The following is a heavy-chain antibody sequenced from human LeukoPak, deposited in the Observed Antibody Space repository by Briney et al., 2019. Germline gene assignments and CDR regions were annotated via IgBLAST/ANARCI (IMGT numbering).Heavy chain of an antibody. D-gene: IGHD6-19*01. CDR2: IIGSGSGT. Sequence: GGSLTLSCAASGFTFSTYTISWVRQAPAKGLEWVSSIIGSGSGTYYADSVQGRFTSSRDNSQNTVYLQMSSLRGEDTAVYFCAKAIQPGKAVAFDYWGQGTLVTVSS. J-gene: IGHJ4*02. CDR1: GFTFSTYT. V-gene: IGHV3-23*01. CDR3: AKAIQPGKAVAFDY.